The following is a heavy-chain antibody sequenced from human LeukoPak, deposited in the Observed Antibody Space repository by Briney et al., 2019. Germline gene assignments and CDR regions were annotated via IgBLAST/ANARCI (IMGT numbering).Heavy chain of an antibody. CDR3: AKDFGSSGWYPFDY. J-gene: IGHJ4*02. CDR2: ISYDGSNK. V-gene: IGHV3-30*04. D-gene: IGHD6-19*01. CDR1: GFTISSYA. Sequence: GRSLRLSCAASGFTISSYAMDWVRQAQGKGLEWVAVISYDGSNKYYADSVKGRFTISRDNSKNTLYVQMNSLRVEDTAVYYCAKDFGSSGWYPFDYWGQGTLVTVSS.